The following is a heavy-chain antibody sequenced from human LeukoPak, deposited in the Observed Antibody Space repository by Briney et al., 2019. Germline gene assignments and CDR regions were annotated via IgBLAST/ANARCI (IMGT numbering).Heavy chain of an antibody. J-gene: IGHJ4*02. Sequence: SGGSLRLSCAASGFTFDDYGMSRVRQAPGKGLVWVSRINSDGRSTNYADSVKGRFTISRDNAKNTPYLQMNSLRGEDTAVYYCAEDWGGYYYGSGSQYYWGQGTLVTVSS. D-gene: IGHD3-10*01. V-gene: IGHV3-74*01. CDR1: GFTFDDYG. CDR2: INSDGRST. CDR3: AEDWGGYYYGSGSQYY.